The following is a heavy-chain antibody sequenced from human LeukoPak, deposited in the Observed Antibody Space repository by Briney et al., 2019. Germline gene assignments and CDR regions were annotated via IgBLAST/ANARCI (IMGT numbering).Heavy chain of an antibody. J-gene: IGHJ4*02. D-gene: IGHD6-6*01. V-gene: IGHV1-69*04. Sequence: ASVKVSCKASGGTFSSYAISWVRQAPGQGLEWMGRIIPILGIANYAQKFQGRVTITADKSTSTAYMELSSLRSEDTAVYYCARDPEYSSSLDYWGQGTLVTVSS. CDR3: ARDPEYSSSLDY. CDR2: IIPILGIA. CDR1: GGTFSSYA.